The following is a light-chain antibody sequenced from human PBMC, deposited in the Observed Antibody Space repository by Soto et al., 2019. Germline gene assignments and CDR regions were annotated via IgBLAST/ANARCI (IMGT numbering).Light chain of an antibody. CDR1: QSVSSN. J-gene: IGKJ1*01. V-gene: IGKV3-15*01. CDR3: HQYNNRPPWT. Sequence: EIVMTQSPATLSVSPGERATLYCRASQSVSSNLAWYQQKPGQAPRLLIYEASTRAPGIPARCSGSGSGTQFTLTISSLQSEDFAVYYCHQYNNRPPWTFGQGTEVEFK. CDR2: EAS.